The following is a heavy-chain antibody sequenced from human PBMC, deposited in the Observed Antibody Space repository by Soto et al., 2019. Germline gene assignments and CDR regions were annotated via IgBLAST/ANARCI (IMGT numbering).Heavy chain of an antibody. CDR1: GFTFSSYV. J-gene: IGHJ4*02. CDR2: ISYDGINK. Sequence: GGSLRLSCAASGFTFSSYVMHWVRQAPGKGLEWVAVISYDGINKYYADSVKGRFTISRDNSKNTLYLQMNSLRAEDTAVYYCAKDRPITGTTAGYFDYWGQGPMMTF. V-gene: IGHV3-30*18. D-gene: IGHD1-7*01. CDR3: AKDRPITGTTAGYFDY.